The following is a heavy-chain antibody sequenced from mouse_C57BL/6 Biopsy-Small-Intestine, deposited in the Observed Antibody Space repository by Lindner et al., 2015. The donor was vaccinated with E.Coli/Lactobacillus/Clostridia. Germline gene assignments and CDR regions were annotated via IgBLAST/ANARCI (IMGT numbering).Heavy chain of an antibody. CDR2: SDPNSVAT. CDR3: ARMKPSAWEVLSLDY. V-gene: IGHV1-66*01. Sequence: SVKVSCKASGYSFTAYYLHWVRQAPGQGLEWMGWSDPNSVATNIAQNFQGRVTMTSDTSITTAYMELSSLRSDDTAVYYCARMKPSAWEVLSLDYWGQGTQVSVSS. J-gene: IGHJ4*01. CDR1: GYSFTAYY. D-gene: IGHD1-1*01.